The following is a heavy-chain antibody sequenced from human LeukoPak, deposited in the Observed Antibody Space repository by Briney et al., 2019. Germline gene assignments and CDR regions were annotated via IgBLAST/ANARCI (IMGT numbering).Heavy chain of an antibody. V-gene: IGHV1-24*01. D-gene: IGHD6-6*01. CDR1: GYTLTELS. J-gene: IGHJ4*02. CDR2: FDPEDGET. Sequence: ASVKVSCKVSGYTLTELSMHWVRRAPGKGLEWMGGFDPEDGETIYAQKFQGRVTMTEDTSTDTAYMELSSLRSEDTAVYYCATTAARWSPTDYWGQGTPVTVSS. CDR3: ATTAARWSPTDY.